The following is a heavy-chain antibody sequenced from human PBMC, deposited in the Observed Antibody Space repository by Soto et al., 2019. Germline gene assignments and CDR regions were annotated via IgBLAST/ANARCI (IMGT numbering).Heavy chain of an antibody. CDR2: INHSGST. D-gene: IGHD2-21*02. Sequence: GTLSLTCAVYGGSFSGYYWSWIRQPPGKGLEWIGEINHSGSTNYNPSLKSRVTISVDTSKNQFSLKLSSVTAADTAVYYCARVLVGCGGDYSCRDAFDIWGQGTMVTVSS. V-gene: IGHV4-34*01. J-gene: IGHJ3*02. CDR3: ARVLVGCGGDYSCRDAFDI. CDR1: GGSFSGYY.